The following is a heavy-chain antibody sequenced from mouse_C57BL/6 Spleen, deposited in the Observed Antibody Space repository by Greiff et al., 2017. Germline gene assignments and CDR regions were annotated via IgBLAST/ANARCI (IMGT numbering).Heavy chain of an antibody. CDR1: GYTFTSYW. Sequence: QVQLQQPGAELVKPGASVKLSCKASGYTFTSYWMQWVKQRPGQGLEWIGEIDPSDSYTNYNQKFKGKATLTVDTSSSTAYMQLSSLTSEDSAVYYCARWGLLRGAMDYWGQGTSVTVSS. D-gene: IGHD2-3*01. CDR2: IDPSDSYT. V-gene: IGHV1-50*01. J-gene: IGHJ4*01. CDR3: ARWGLLRGAMDY.